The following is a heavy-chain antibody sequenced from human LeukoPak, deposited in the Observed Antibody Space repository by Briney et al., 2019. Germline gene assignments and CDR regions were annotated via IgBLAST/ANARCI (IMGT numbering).Heavy chain of an antibody. D-gene: IGHD3-10*01. Sequence: GVSHRLSCAASGFNFNNAWMTWVRQAPGKGLEWVGRIKSKGDGETTDCGAPVKGRFTMSRDDSKATVYLQMNLLQAEDTAMYYCATDLGLTMIRGVIVHWGQGALVTVSS. V-gene: IGHV3-15*01. CDR3: ATDLGLTMIRGVIVH. CDR1: GFNFNNAW. J-gene: IGHJ4*02. CDR2: IKSKGDGETT.